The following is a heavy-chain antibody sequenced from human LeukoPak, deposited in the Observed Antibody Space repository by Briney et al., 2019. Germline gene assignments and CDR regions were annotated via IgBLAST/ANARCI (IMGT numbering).Heavy chain of an antibody. CDR2: ISASGGTT. CDR1: GFTFNSYA. D-gene: IGHD2-2*01. J-gene: IGHJ5*02. V-gene: IGHV3-23*01. Sequence: GGSLRLSCAASGFTFNSYAMSWVRQAPGKGLEWVSAISASGGTTYYADSVKGRFTISRDNSENTLFLQMNSLRAEDMAVYYCAKEPREYGSSTSCPNWFDLWGQGTLVTVSS. CDR3: AKEPREYGSSTSCPNWFDL.